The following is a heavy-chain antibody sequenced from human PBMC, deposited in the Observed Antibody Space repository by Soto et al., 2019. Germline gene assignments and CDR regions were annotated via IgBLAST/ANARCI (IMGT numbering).Heavy chain of an antibody. CDR3: ARESSSAKNYYYGMDV. CDR2: IYYSGST. Sequence: PSETLSLTCTVSGGSVSSGSYYWSWLRQPPGKGLEWIGYIYYSGSTNSNPSLKSRVTISVDTSKNQFSLKLSSVTAADTAVYYCARESSSAKNYYYGMDVWGQGTTVTVSS. D-gene: IGHD6-6*01. V-gene: IGHV4-61*01. CDR1: GGSVSSGSYY. J-gene: IGHJ6*02.